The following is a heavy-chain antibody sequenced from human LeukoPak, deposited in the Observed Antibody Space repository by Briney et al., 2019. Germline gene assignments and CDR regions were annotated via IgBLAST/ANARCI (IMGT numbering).Heavy chain of an antibody. D-gene: IGHD6-13*01. CDR1: GYTFTMFG. CDR2: IGPYNGNT. J-gene: IGHJ4*02. Sequence: ASVKVSCKASGYTFTMFGLSWVRQAPGQGLEWMGWIGPYNGNTNSAQKLQGRVTMTTDTSTTTAYMELRSLRSDDTAVYYCARDLEQQTYSLGYWGQGTLATVSS. CDR3: ARDLEQQTYSLGY. V-gene: IGHV1-18*01.